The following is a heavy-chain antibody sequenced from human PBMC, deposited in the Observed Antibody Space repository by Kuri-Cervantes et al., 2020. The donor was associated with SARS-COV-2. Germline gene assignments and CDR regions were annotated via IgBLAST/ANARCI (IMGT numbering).Heavy chain of an antibody. V-gene: IGHV4-34*01. J-gene: IGHJ4*02. CDR3: ARGPPNYDFWSGYKSAFDY. CDR2: INHSGST. D-gene: IGHD3-3*01. CDR1: GGSFSGYY. Sequence: GSLRLSCAAYGGSFSGYYWSWIRQPPGKGLEWIGEINHSGSTNYNPSLKSRVTISVDTSKNQFSLKLSSVTAADTAVYYCARGPPNYDFWSGYKSAFDYWGQGTLVTVSS.